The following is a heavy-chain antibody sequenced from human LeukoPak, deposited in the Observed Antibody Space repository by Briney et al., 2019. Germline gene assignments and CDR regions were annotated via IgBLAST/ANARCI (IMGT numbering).Heavy chain of an antibody. J-gene: IGHJ3*02. CDR3: ETGAGDAFDI. D-gene: IGHD7-27*01. V-gene: IGHV4-34*01. CDR1: GGSFSGYY. Sequence: PSETLSLTCAVYGGSFSGYYWSWIRQPPGKGLEWIGEINHSGSTNYNPSLKSRVTISVDTSKNQFSLKLSSVTAADTAVYYCETGAGDAFDIWGQGTMVTVSS. CDR2: INHSGST.